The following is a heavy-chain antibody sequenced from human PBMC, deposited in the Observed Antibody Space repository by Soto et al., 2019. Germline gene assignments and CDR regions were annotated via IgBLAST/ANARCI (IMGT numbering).Heavy chain of an antibody. J-gene: IGHJ4*02. CDR3: ARQGGSSWYFDY. V-gene: IGHV4-39*01. CDR2: IYYSGST. CDR1: GGSISSSSYY. D-gene: IGHD6-13*01. Sequence: SETLSLTCTVSGGSISSSSYYWGWIRQPPGKGLEWIGSIYYSGSTYYNPSLKSRVTISVATSKNRFSLKLSSVTAADTAVYYCARQGGSSWYFDYWGQGTLVTVSS.